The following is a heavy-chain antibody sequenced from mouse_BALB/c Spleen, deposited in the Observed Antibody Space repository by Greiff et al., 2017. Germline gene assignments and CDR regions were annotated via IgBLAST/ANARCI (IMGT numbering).Heavy chain of an antibody. Sequence: EVKLMESGGGLVQPGGSLRLSCATSGFAFTDYYMSWVRQPPGKALEWLGFIRNKANGYTTDYSASVKGRFTISRDNSQSTLYLQMNTLRSEDSATYYCARDKLRQGSRYAMDYWGQGTSVTVSS. J-gene: IGHJ4*01. V-gene: IGHV7-3*02. D-gene: IGHD2-4*01. CDR1: GFAFTDYY. CDR3: ARDKLRQGSRYAMDY. CDR2: IRNKANGYTT.